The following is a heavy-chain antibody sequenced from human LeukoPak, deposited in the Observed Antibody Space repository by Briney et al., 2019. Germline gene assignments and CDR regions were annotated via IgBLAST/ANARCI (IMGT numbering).Heavy chain of an antibody. CDR2: IYTSGST. CDR1: GGSISSYY. Sequence: SETLSLTCTVSGGSISSYYWSWIRQPAGKGLEWIGRIYTSGSTNYNPSLKSRVTMSVDTSKNQFSLKLSSVTAADTAVYYCARETRCSSTSCYRAFDYWGQGTLVTVSS. D-gene: IGHD2-2*02. CDR3: ARETRCSSTSCYRAFDY. V-gene: IGHV4-4*07. J-gene: IGHJ4*02.